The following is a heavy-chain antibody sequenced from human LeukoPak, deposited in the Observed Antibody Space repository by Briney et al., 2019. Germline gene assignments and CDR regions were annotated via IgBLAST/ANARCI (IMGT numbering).Heavy chain of an antibody. V-gene: IGHV3-9*01. CDR3: ARANNFDY. J-gene: IGHJ4*02. CDR2: ISWNSDSR. Sequence: GRSLRLSCAASGFTFDDYGMHWVRQAPGKGLKWVSGISWNSDSRGYADSVKGRFTISRDNAKNTLYLQMNSLRAEDTAVYYCARANNFDYWGQGTLVTVSS. CDR1: GFTFDDYG.